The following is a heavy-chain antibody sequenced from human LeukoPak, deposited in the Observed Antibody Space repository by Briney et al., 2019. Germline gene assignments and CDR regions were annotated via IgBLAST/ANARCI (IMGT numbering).Heavy chain of an antibody. CDR3: ARGGYCSGGSCYGYNWFDP. CDR2: MNPNSGNT. Sequence: ASVKVSCKASGYTFTSYDINWVRQATGQGLEWMGWMNPNSGNTGYAQKFQGRVTITRNTSISTAYMEPSSLRSEDTAVYYCARGGYCSGGSCYGYNWFDPWGQGTLVTVSS. J-gene: IGHJ5*02. V-gene: IGHV1-8*03. D-gene: IGHD2-15*01. CDR1: GYTFTSYD.